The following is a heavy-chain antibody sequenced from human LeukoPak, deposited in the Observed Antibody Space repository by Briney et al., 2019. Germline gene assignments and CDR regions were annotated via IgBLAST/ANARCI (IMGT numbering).Heavy chain of an antibody. CDR2: IKSKNYGGTS. Sequence: GGSLRLSCAASGFTFSNAWMSYVRLAPGKGLEWVGRIKSKNYGGTSDYAAPVQGRFTISRDDSRNMVYLQMNSLRTEDTAVYYCVTDGVAISHTFDYWGHGILVTVSS. D-gene: IGHD2-8*01. CDR1: GFTFSNAW. CDR3: VTDGVAISHTFDY. J-gene: IGHJ4*01. V-gene: IGHV3-15*01.